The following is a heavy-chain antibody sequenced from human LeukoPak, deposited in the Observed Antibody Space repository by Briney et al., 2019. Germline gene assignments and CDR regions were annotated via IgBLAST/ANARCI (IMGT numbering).Heavy chain of an antibody. CDR1: GFTFSSYS. V-gene: IGHV3-21*01. CDR3: AFPMTIVTPGSFDI. Sequence: GGSLRLSCAASGFTFSSYSMNWVRQAPGKGLEWVSSISSSSSYIYYADSVKGRFTISRDNAKNTLYLQMNSLRVEDTAVYYCAFPMTIVTPGSFDIWGQGTMVTVST. D-gene: IGHD4-17*01. J-gene: IGHJ3*02. CDR2: ISSSSSYI.